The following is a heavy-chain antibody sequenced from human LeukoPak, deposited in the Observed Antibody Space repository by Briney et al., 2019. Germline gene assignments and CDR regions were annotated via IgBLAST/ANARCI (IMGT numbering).Heavy chain of an antibody. CDR1: GGTFSSYA. D-gene: IGHD6-13*01. V-gene: IGHV1-69*04. CDR2: IIPILGIA. CDR3: ARGSDVYSSSLNWYFDL. J-gene: IGHJ2*01. Sequence: SVKVSCKASGGTFSSYAISWVRQAPGQGLEWMGRIIPILGIANYAQKFQGRVAITRDTSASTAYMELSSLRSEDTAVYYCARGSDVYSSSLNWYFDLWGRGTLVTVSS.